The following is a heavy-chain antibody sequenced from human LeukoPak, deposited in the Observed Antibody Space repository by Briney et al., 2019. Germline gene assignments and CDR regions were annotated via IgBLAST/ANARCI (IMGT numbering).Heavy chain of an antibody. CDR1: GCTFSSYA. Sequence: SVKVSCKASGCTFSSYAISWVRQAPGQGLEWMGGIIPIFGTANYAQKFQGRVTITTDESTSTAYMELSSLRSEDTAVYYCATASIAARHFDYWGQRTLVTVSS. CDR2: IIPIFGTA. J-gene: IGHJ4*02. CDR3: ATASIAARHFDY. D-gene: IGHD6-6*01. V-gene: IGHV1-69*05.